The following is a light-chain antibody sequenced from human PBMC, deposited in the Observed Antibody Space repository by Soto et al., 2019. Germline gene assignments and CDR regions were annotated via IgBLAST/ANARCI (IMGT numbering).Light chain of an antibody. J-gene: IGLJ3*02. V-gene: IGLV2-11*01. CDR3: CSYAGSYAWV. CDR1: SSDVGTYNY. Sequence: QSVLTQPRSVSGSLGQSVTISCTGTSSDVGTYNYVSWYQQHPGKAPKLMIYDVNERPSGVPDRFSGSKSGNTASLTVSGLQAEDEADYYCCSYAGSYAWVFGGGTKLTVL. CDR2: DVN.